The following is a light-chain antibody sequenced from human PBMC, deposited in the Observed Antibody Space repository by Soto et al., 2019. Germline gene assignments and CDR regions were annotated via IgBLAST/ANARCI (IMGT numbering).Light chain of an antibody. CDR3: QQSTSSVT. Sequence: IQMTQAPAPLSACIGDRVTMTCRASESIRTWLAWYQHKPGKAPKFLIYDASSLESGVPSRFSGSGSGTDFTLTINRVEPEDFAVYFCQQSTSSVTFGGGTKVDIK. J-gene: IGKJ4*01. CDR1: ESIRTW. V-gene: IGKV1-5*01. CDR2: DAS.